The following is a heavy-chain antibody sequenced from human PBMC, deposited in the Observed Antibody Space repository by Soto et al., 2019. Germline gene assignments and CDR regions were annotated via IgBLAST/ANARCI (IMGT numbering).Heavy chain of an antibody. J-gene: IGHJ5*02. CDR1: GDSVTTGSYY. D-gene: IGHD4-17*01. Sequence: PSETLSLTCKVSGDSVTTGSYYWTWIRQPPGKGLEWIGYIYYSGTIFYNPSLKSRATMSVDTSKNQFSLKLTSVNAADTAVYYCARDDFGRNTRAFDPWGQGTLVSVSS. V-gene: IGHV4-61*01. CDR3: ARDDFGRNTRAFDP. CDR2: IYYSGTI.